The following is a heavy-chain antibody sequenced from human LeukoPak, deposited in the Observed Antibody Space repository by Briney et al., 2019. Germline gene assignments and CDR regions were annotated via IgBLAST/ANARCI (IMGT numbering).Heavy chain of an antibody. J-gene: IGHJ5*02. CDR2: IYWNDDK. Sequence: SGPTLVKPTQTLTLTCTFSGFSLSTSGVGVGWIRQPPGKALEWLALIYWNDDKRYSPSLKSRLTITKDTSKNQVVLTMTNMDPVDTATYYCAHTSYDFWSAYQGNWFDPWGQGTLVTVSS. CDR1: GFSLSTSGVG. D-gene: IGHD3-3*01. CDR3: AHTSYDFWSAYQGNWFDP. V-gene: IGHV2-5*01.